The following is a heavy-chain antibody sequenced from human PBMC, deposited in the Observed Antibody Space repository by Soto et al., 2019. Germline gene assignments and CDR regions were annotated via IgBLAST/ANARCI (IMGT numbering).Heavy chain of an antibody. V-gene: IGHV1-24*01. CDR3: NAAYCSSTSCPFDP. J-gene: IGHJ5*02. CDR2: FDPEDGET. CDR1: GYTLTELS. D-gene: IGHD2-2*01. Sequence: ASVKVSCKVSGYTLTELSMHCVRQAPGKGLEWMGGFDPEDGETIYAQKFQGRVTMTEDTSTDTAYMELSSLRSEDTAVYYCNAAYCSSTSCPFDPWGQGTLVTVSS.